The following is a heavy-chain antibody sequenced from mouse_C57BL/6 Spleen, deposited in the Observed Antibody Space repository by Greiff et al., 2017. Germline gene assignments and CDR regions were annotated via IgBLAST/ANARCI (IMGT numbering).Heavy chain of an antibody. Sequence: EVQLQQSGPVLVKPGASVKMSCKASGYTFTDYYMNWVKQSHGKSLEWIGVINPYNGGTSYNQKFKGKATLTVDKSSSTAYMELNSLTSEDSAVYYCARGYDYPLYAMDYWGQGTSVTVSS. CDR1: GYTFTDYY. CDR2: INPYNGGT. V-gene: IGHV1-19*01. J-gene: IGHJ4*01. D-gene: IGHD2-4*01. CDR3: ARGYDYPLYAMDY.